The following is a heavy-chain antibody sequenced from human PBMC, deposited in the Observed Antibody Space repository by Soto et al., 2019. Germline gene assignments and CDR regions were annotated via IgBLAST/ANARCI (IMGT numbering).Heavy chain of an antibody. D-gene: IGHD1-7*01. Sequence: WIRQPPGKGLEWVGRIKSKTDGGTTDYAAPVKGRFTISRDDSKNTLYLQMNSLKTEDTAVYYCTTDGAHALHNCKYRYYYDYYAPDVWVQGTKVSV. V-gene: IGHV3-15*01. J-gene: IGHJ6*02. CDR2: IKSKTDGGTT. CDR3: TTDGAHALHNCKYRYYYDYYAPDV.